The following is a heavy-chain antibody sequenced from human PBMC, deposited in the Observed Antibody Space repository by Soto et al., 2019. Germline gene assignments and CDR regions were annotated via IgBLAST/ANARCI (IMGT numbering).Heavy chain of an antibody. Sequence: GTSVKVSWKESWYTFTSYYMHLVRQAPGQGLEWMGIINPSGGSTSYAQKFQGRVTVTRDTSTSTVYMELSSLRSEDTAVYYCARGELLHYDFWSGYYLHYYYYGMDVWGQGTTVTVSS. CDR3: ARGELLHYDFWSGYYLHYYYYGMDV. CDR2: INPSGGST. J-gene: IGHJ6*02. V-gene: IGHV1-46*01. CDR1: WYTFTSYY. D-gene: IGHD3-3*01.